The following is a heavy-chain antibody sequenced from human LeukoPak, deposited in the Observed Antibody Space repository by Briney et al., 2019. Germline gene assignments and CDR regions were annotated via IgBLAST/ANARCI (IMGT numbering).Heavy chain of an antibody. V-gene: IGHV4-39*01. CDR2: IYYSGST. CDR3: ARLDFWSGHKFDP. D-gene: IGHD3-3*01. J-gene: IGHJ5*02. CDR1: GGSISSSSYY. Sequence: KSSETLSLTCTVSGGSISSSSYYWGWIRQPPGKGLEWIGSIYYSGSTYYNPSLKSRVTISVDTSKSQFSLRLSSVTAADTAVYYCARLDFWSGHKFDPWGQGTLVTVSS.